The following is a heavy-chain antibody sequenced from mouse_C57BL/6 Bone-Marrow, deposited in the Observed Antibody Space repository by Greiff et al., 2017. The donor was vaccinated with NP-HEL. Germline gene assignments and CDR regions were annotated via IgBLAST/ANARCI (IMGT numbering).Heavy chain of an antibody. V-gene: IGHV1-81*01. CDR3: GIFITREWDFDD. D-gene: IGHD1-2*01. CDR1: GYTFTSYG. Sequence: VQLQQSGAELARPGASVKMSCKASGYTFTSYGISWVKQSTGQGLEWIGKIYPRSGNTYYNEKFKGKATLTADKSSSTAYMKLRSLTSEDSAVYFCGIFITREWDFDDWGTGTTVTVCS. CDR2: IYPRSGNT. J-gene: IGHJ1*03.